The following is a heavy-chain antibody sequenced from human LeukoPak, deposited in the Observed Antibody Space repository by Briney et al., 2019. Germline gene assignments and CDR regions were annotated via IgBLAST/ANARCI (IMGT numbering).Heavy chain of an antibody. D-gene: IGHD2-2*01. V-gene: IGHV4-34*01. J-gene: IGHJ3*02. CDR3: ASLWPYQLSAFDI. CDR2: INHSGST. CDR1: GGSFSGYY. Sequence: SETLSLTCAVYGGSFSGYYWSWIRQPPGKGLEWVGEINHSGSTNYNPSLKSRVTISVDTSKNQFSLKLSSVTAADTAVYYCASLWPYQLSAFDIWGQGTMVTVSS.